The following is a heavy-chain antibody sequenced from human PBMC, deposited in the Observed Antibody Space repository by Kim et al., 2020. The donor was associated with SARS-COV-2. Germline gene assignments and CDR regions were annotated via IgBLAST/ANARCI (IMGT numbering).Heavy chain of an antibody. D-gene: IGHD6-13*01. CDR2: ISYDGSNK. V-gene: IGHV3-30*04. J-gene: IGHJ4*02. CDR1: GFTFSSYA. CDR3: ARDSIAAQLVPDY. Sequence: GGSLRLSCAASGFTFSSYALHWVRQAPGKGLEWVAVISYDGSNKYYADSVKGRFTISRDNYKNTLYLQMNSLRAEDTAVYYCARDSIAAQLVPDYWGQGT.